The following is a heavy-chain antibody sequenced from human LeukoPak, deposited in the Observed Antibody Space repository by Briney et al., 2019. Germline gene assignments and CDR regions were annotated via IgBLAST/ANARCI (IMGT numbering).Heavy chain of an antibody. D-gene: IGHD6-13*01. CDR3: AHISSSWPDY. CDR1: GFTFSSYA. V-gene: IGHV3-23*01. Sequence: QPGGSLRLSCAVSGFTFSSYAMTWVRQAPGKGLEWVSSISSGSSNIYYADSVKGRFTISRDNSKNTLYLQMNSLRAEDTAVYYCAHISSSWPDYWGQGTLVTVSS. CDR2: ISSGSSNI. J-gene: IGHJ4*02.